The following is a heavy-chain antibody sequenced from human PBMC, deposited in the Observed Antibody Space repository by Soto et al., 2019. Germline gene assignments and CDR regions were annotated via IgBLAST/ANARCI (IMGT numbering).Heavy chain of an antibody. J-gene: IGHJ4*02. CDR2: IYYSGST. V-gene: IGHV4-39*01. CDR3: ARHTPAISISDH. Sequence: SDTLSLTCTVSGGSISSSSYYWAWIRQPPGKGLEWIGSIYYSGSTYYNPSLKSRVTISVDTSKNQFSLKLSSVTAADTAVYYCARHTPAISISDHWGQGTLVTVS. D-gene: IGHD2-15*01. CDR1: GGSISSSSYY.